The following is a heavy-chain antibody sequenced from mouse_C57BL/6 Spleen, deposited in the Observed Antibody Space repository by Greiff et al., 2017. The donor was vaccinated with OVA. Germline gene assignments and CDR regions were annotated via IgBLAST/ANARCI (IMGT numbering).Heavy chain of an antibody. CDR1: GFNIKDYY. D-gene: IGHD1-1*01. J-gene: IGHJ1*03. CDR2: IDPEDGET. CDR3: APITTVARYFDV. V-gene: IGHV14-2*01. Sequence: VQLKESGAELVKPGASVKLSCTASGFNIKDYYMHWVKQRTEQGLEWIGRIDPEDGETKYAPKFQGKATITADTSSNTAYLQLSSLTSEDTAVYYCAPITTVARYFDVWGTGTTVTVSS.